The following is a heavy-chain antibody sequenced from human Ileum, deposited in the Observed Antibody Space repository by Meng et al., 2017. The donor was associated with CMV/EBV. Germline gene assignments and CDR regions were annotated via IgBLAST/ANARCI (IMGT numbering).Heavy chain of an antibody. J-gene: IGHJ4*02. CDR3: ARAPGHDY. CDR1: GLTFSDHY. Sequence: SLAFAGLTFSDHYMDWVRQTPGKGLEWLGRSRNEASSYTTEYAPSVRGRFFISRDVSKNSLDLQMNSLTTEDTAVYYCARAPGHDYWGQGSLVTVSS. V-gene: IGHV3-72*01. CDR2: SRNEASSYTT.